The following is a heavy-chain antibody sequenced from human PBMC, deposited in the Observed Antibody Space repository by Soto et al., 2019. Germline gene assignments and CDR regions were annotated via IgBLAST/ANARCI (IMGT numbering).Heavy chain of an antibody. V-gene: IGHV3-23*01. CDR1: GFTFSNYT. Sequence: GGSLRLSCVASGFTFSNYTFHWVRLAPGEGLEWVSAISGSGGSTYYADSVKGRFTSSRNNSKNTLYLQMNSLRVEDTAVFYCAKGTTMIVVVIYYFDYWGQGTLVTVSS. D-gene: IGHD3-22*01. CDR3: AKGTTMIVVVIYYFDY. J-gene: IGHJ4*02. CDR2: ISGSGGST.